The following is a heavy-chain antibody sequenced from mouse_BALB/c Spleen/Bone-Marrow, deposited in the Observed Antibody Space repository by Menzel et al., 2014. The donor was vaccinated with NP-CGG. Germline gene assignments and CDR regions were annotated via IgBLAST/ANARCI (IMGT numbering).Heavy chain of an antibody. CDR1: GFTFSNYG. J-gene: IGHJ2*01. CDR3: ARRRGYDYFDY. CDR2: ISSGGTYT. Sequence: EVHLVESGGDLVKPGGSLKLSCAASGFTFSNYGMSWVRQIPDKRLEWVATISSGGTYTFYPDSVKGRFTISRDNTKNALTLQMTSLKSEDTAMYYCARRRGYDYFDYWGQGTTLTVSS. D-gene: IGHD2-2*01. V-gene: IGHV5-6*01.